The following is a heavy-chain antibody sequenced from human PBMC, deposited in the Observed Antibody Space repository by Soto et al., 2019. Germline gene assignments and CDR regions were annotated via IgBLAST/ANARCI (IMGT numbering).Heavy chain of an antibody. CDR3: ARRYGSAFDI. Sequence: SETLSLTCTVSGGSISRYYWSWIRQPPGKGLEWIGYIYYSGSTNYSPSLKSRVTISVDTSKNQFSLKLGSVTAADTAVYYCARRYGSAFDIWGQGTMVTVSS. V-gene: IGHV4-59*01. CDR1: GGSISRYY. J-gene: IGHJ3*02. D-gene: IGHD3-10*01. CDR2: IYYSGST.